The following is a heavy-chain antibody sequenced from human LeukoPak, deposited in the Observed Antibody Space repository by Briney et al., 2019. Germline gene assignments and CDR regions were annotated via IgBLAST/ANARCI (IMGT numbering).Heavy chain of an antibody. J-gene: IGHJ6*03. CDR2: IYYSGSN. CDR3: ARISTRGYYYYMDV. V-gene: IGHV4-39*01. CDR1: GGSISSSSYY. Sequence: PSETLSLTCTVSGGSISSSSYYWGWIRQPPGKGREWIGSIYYSGSNYYNPSLKSRVTISVDTSKNQFSLKLSSVTAADTAVYYCARISTRGYYYYMDVWGKGTTVTVSS. D-gene: IGHD2-2*01.